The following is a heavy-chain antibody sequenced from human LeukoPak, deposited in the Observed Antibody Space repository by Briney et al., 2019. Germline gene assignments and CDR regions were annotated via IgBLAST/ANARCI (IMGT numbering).Heavy chain of an antibody. CDR2: IYTSGST. Sequence: SQTLSLTCTVSGGSISSGSYYWSWIRQPAGKGLEWIGRIYTSGSTNYNPSLKSRVTMLVDTSKNQFSLKLSSVTAADTAVYYCARAAVAYDFWSGYYEDYYYYMDVWGKGTTVTVSS. CDR3: ARAAVAYDFWSGYYEDYYYYMDV. V-gene: IGHV4-61*02. D-gene: IGHD3-3*01. CDR1: GGSISSGSYY. J-gene: IGHJ6*03.